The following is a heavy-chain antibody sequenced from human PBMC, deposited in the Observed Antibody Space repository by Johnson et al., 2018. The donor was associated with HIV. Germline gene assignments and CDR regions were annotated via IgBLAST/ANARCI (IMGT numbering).Heavy chain of an antibody. CDR3: AKYLHYCDRSGYYLDAFDI. CDR1: GFIFSSYA. CDR2: ISGSGGST. V-gene: IGHV3-23*04. D-gene: IGHD3-22*01. Sequence: EVQLVESGGGLVQPGGSLRLSCAASGFIFSSYAMSWVRQAPGKGLEWVSGISGSGGSTYDADSVKGRFTISRDNSKNTRYLQMNGLRAEDTAVYYCAKYLHYCDRSGYYLDAFDIWGQGTMVTVSS. J-gene: IGHJ3*02.